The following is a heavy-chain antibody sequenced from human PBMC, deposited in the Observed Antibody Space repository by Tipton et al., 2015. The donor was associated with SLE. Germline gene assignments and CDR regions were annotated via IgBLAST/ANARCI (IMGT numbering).Heavy chain of an antibody. Sequence: QVPLVQSGAEVKKPGASVKVSCKASGYTFTSYGISWVRQAPGQGLEWMGWISAYNGNTNYAQKLQGRVTMTTDTSTSTAYMELRSLRSDDTAVYYCARAGGVFGVVNKYYYYYMDVWGKGTAVTVSS. D-gene: IGHD3-3*01. CDR2: ISAYNGNT. J-gene: IGHJ6*03. CDR3: ARAGGVFGVVNKYYYYYMDV. CDR1: GYTFTSYG. V-gene: IGHV1-18*01.